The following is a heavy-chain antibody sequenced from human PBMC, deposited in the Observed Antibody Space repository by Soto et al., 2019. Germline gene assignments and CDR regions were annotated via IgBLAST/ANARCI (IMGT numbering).Heavy chain of an antibody. CDR1: GYTFINYA. J-gene: IGHJ3*02. CDR3: ARGGYSGHDAAFEI. CDR2: ISAYNGNT. V-gene: IGHV1-18*01. D-gene: IGHD5-12*01. Sequence: ASVKVSCKASGYTFINYAISWVRQAPGQGLEWMGWISAYNGNTNYAQKFQGRVTMTTDTSTTTVYMELRSLGSDDTAVYYCARGGYSGHDAAFEIWGQGTMVTVSS.